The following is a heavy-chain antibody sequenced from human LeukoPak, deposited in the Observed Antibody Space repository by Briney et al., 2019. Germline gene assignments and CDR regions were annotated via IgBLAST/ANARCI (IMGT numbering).Heavy chain of an antibody. V-gene: IGHV3-7*01. CDR3: AGGSGYLITS. CDR1: GFSFRSYW. Sequence: GGSLRLSCAATGFSFRSYWMNWVRQAPGKGLEWLAIIKQDGSEKHYKGSVEGRFTISRDDAKNSLHLQMNSLRAEDTAVYYCAGGSGYLITSWGQGTLVTVSS. CDR2: IKQDGSEK. J-gene: IGHJ5*02. D-gene: IGHD3-9*01.